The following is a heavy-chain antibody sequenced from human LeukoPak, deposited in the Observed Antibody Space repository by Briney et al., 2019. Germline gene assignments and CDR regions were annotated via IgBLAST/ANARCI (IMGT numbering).Heavy chain of an antibody. CDR1: GFTFSSVW. Sequence: GGSLRLSCAASGFTFSSVWMHWVRQAPGKGLEWVANIKEDGSEKYYVDSVRGRFTVSRDNAKNSLFLQMNSLTAEDTAVYYCARDWGGLDYWGQGTPVTVSS. D-gene: IGHD3-16*01. V-gene: IGHV3-7*01. J-gene: IGHJ4*02. CDR2: IKEDGSEK. CDR3: ARDWGGLDY.